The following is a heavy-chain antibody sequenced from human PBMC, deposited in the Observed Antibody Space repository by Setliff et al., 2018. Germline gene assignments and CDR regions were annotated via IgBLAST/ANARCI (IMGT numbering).Heavy chain of an antibody. D-gene: IGHD2-15*01. CDR1: GYTFTNYG. CDR2: ISGYNGKT. V-gene: IGHV1-18*01. CDR3: ARGRGPDIVVTIPGDY. Sequence: ASVKVSCKASGYTFTNYGVSWVRQAPGQGLEWMGWISGYNGKTNYAQKVQGRVSMTTHTSTSTAYMELKTLRSDDTAVYYCARGRGPDIVVTIPGDYWGQGTQVTVSS. J-gene: IGHJ4*02.